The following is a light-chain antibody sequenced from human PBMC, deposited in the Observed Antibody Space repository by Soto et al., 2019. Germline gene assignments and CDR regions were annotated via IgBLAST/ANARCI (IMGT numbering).Light chain of an antibody. J-gene: IGKJ4*01. V-gene: IGKV1-9*01. CDR2: AAS. CDR3: QQLHTYLLT. CDR1: QAIGTY. Sequence: DIQLTQSPSFLSASIGDSVTITCRASQAIGTYLAWYQQKPGKAPNLLVSAASTLHSGVPSRFSGSGSGTEFTLTITGLQPEDVATYYCQQLHTYLLTFGGGPKVQIK.